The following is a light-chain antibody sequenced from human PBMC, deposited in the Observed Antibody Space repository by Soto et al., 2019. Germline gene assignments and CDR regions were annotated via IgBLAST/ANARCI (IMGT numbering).Light chain of an antibody. J-gene: IGKJ3*01. V-gene: IGKV3-15*01. CDR1: QSVSSN. Sequence: EIVMTQSPATLSVSPGERATLSCRASQSVSSNLAWYQQKPGQAPRLLIYGASTRATGIPARFSGSRSGTEFTLTISSLQSEDFAVYYCQQYNKWPLFTFGPGTRVDMK. CDR3: QQYNKWPLFT. CDR2: GAS.